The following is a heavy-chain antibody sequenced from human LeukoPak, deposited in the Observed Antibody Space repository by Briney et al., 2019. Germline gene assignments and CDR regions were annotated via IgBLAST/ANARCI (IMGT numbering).Heavy chain of an antibody. J-gene: IGHJ4*02. D-gene: IGHD6-19*01. CDR1: GFTFGSYW. V-gene: IGHV3-74*01. Sequence: GGSLRLSCAASGFTFGSYWMHWVRQAPGKGLVWVSRINNDGGDTVYADSVKGRFTMSRDNAKNTLYLQMNSLRADDTAVYYCAKDTVAGTGRDFDSWGQGTLVTVSS. CDR3: AKDTVAGTGRDFDS. CDR2: INNDGGDT.